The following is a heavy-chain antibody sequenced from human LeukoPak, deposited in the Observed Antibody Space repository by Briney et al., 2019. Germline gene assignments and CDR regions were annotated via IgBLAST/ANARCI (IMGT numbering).Heavy chain of an antibody. CDR2: GGDST. V-gene: IGHV3-NL1*01. J-gene: IGHJ4*02. D-gene: IGHD3-22*01. CDR3: AKDFSGVVVEYFDY. Sequence: GGDSTYYADSVKGRFTISRDNSKNTLYLQMNSLRAEDTAVYYCAKDFSGVVVEYFDYWGQGTLVTVSS.